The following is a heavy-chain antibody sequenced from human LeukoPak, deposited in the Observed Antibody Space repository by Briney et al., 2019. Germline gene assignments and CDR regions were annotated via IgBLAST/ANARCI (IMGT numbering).Heavy chain of an antibody. Sequence: GASVKVSCKASGYTFTSYYMHWVRQAPGQGLEWMGIINPSGGSTSYAQKFQGRVTMTRDTSTSTVYMELSSLRSEDTAVYHCASYYYDSSGVVGSDYWGQGTLVTVSS. CDR1: GYTFTSYY. J-gene: IGHJ4*02. V-gene: IGHV1-46*03. D-gene: IGHD3-22*01. CDR2: INPSGGST. CDR3: ASYYYDSSGVVGSDY.